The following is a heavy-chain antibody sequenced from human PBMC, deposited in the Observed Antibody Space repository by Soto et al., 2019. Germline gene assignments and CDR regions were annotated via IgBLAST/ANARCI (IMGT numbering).Heavy chain of an antibody. CDR3: ARGAPGAVAARPEFFDY. CDR2: INHRAST. D-gene: IGHD6-6*01. V-gene: IGHV4-34*01. CDR1: GGSFSGYY. J-gene: IGHJ4*02. Sequence: QVQLQQWGAGLLKSSETLSLTCAVYGGSFSGYYWSWIRQPPGKGLEWIGEINHRASTNYNPSLKGRVTISVDTSKSPFSLKLSSVAAAATAVYYCARGAPGAVAARPEFFDYWGQGTLVTVSS.